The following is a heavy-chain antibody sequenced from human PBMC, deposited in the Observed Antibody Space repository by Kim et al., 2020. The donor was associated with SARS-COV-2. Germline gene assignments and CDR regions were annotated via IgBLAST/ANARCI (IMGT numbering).Heavy chain of an antibody. Sequence: ASVKVSCKASGYVFTGYYIQWVRQAPGQGLEWMGWVDPRGGTNFAKNFRGRLIMTRDSSITTAYMELKNLSPDDTALYFCAREIANGLDVWGQGTPVSV. CDR3: AREIANGLDV. D-gene: IGHD2-8*01. CDR2: VDPRGGT. CDR1: GYVFTGYY. V-gene: IGHV1-2*02. J-gene: IGHJ6*02.